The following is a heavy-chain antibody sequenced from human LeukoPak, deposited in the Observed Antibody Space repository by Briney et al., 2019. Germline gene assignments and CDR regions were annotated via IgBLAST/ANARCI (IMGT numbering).Heavy chain of an antibody. D-gene: IGHD3-16*02. Sequence: GGSLRLSCAASGFTFSSYSMNWVRQAPGKGLEWVANIKQDGSEKYYVDSVKGRFTISRDNAKNSLYLQMNSLRAEDTAVYYCARGYDYVWGSYRYIDYWGQGTLVTVSS. CDR2: IKQDGSEK. V-gene: IGHV3-7*01. J-gene: IGHJ4*02. CDR3: ARGYDYVWGSYRYIDY. CDR1: GFTFSSYS.